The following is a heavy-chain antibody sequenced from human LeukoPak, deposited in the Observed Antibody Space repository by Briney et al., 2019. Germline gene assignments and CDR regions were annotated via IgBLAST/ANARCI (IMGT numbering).Heavy chain of an antibody. CDR2: IWYDGSNK. D-gene: IGHD1-26*01. J-gene: IGHJ5*02. Sequence: SLRLSCAASGFTFSSYGMYWVRQAPGKGLEWVAVIWYDGSNKYYGDSVRGRFTISRDNSKNMLYLEMNSLRGEDTAVYYCARSVGATTDWFDPWGQGTQVIVSS. CDR3: ARSVGATTDWFDP. V-gene: IGHV3-33*01. CDR1: GFTFSSYG.